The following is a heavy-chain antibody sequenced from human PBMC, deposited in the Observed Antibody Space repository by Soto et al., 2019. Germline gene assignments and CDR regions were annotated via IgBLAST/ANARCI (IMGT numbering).Heavy chain of an antibody. Sequence: SETLSLTCTVSGGSISSYYWSWIRQPPGKGLEWIGDIYYSGSTNYNPSLKSRVTISVDTSKNQCSLKLSSVTAADTAVYYCARRYGGNFDYWGQGTLVTVSS. J-gene: IGHJ4*02. V-gene: IGHV4-59*01. CDR2: IYYSGST. CDR1: GGSISSYY. D-gene: IGHD1-26*01. CDR3: ARRYGGNFDY.